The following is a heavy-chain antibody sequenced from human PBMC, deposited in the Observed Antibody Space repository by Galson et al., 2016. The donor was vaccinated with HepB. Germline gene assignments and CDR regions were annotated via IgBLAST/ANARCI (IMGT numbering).Heavy chain of an antibody. J-gene: IGHJ6*02. Sequence: SVKVSCKAFGYTFITYYMHWVRQAPGQGLEWMGIINPSGGSTSFAQKFQGRVTMTGDTSTSTVYMELSSLRSEDTAVYYCARGQIVVVAAGISAYYGMDVWGQGTTVTVSS. CDR2: INPSGGST. V-gene: IGHV1-46*01. CDR3: ARGQIVVVAAGISAYYGMDV. CDR1: GYTFITYY. D-gene: IGHD2-2*02.